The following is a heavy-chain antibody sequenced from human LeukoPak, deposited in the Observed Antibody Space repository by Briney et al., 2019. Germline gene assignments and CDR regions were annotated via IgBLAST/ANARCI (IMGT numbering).Heavy chain of an antibody. CDR2: VYHSVST. J-gene: IGHJ3*02. CDR1: GGSISSSYW. Sequence: PSGTLSLTCAVSGGSISSSYWWSWVRQPPGNGLEWIGEVYHSVSTNYYPSLKSRVTISIEKSKNQFSLKLSSVTAADTAVYYCAGAYCGGDCYSGRAFDIWGQGTMVTVSS. CDR3: AGAYCGGDCYSGRAFDI. V-gene: IGHV4-4*02. D-gene: IGHD2-21*02.